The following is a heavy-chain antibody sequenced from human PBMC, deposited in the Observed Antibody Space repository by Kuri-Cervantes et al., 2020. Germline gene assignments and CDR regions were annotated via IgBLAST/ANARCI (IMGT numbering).Heavy chain of an antibody. CDR1: GFTFSSYA. CDR3: ARRGYNNWFDP. J-gene: IGHJ5*02. V-gene: IGHV3-30-3*01. D-gene: IGHD5-18*01. Sequence: GESLKISCAASGFTFSSYAMHWVRQAPGKGLEWVAVISYDGSNKYYADSVKGRFTISRDNSKNTLYLQMNSLRAEDTAVYYCARRGYNNWFDPWGQGTLVTVSS. CDR2: ISYDGSNK.